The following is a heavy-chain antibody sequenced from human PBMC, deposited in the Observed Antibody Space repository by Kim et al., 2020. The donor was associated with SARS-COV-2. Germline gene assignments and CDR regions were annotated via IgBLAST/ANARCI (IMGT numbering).Heavy chain of an antibody. CDR2: INPNSGGT. CDR3: ARRMYGGNSVECDY. V-gene: IGHV1-2*06. CDR1: GYTFTGYY. J-gene: IGHJ4*02. D-gene: IGHD2-21*02. Sequence: ASVKVSCKASGYTFTGYYMHWVRQAPGQGLEWMGRINPNSGGTNYAQKFQGRVTMTRYTSISTPYMELSRLRSDDTAMYYCARRMYGGNSVECDYWGQGTLVTVSS.